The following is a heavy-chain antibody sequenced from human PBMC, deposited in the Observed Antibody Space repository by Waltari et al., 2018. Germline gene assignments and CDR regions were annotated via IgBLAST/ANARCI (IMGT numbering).Heavy chain of an antibody. CDR3: ARGSATTVTTRGPTDY. V-gene: IGHV3-21*01. J-gene: IGHJ4*02. CDR2: ISGTSHYI. D-gene: IGHD4-17*01. CDR1: GFTFSSYS. Sequence: EVQVVESGGGLVKPGGSLRLSCTASGFTFSSYSMYWVRQAPGKGLERVSSISGTSHYIYYSDSVRGRFTISRDNPKNSLYLQMNSLRAEDTAVYYCARGSATTVTTRGPTDYWGQGTLVTVSS.